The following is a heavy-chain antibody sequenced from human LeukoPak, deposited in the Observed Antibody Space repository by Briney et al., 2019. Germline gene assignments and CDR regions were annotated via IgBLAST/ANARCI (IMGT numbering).Heavy chain of an antibody. D-gene: IGHD4-23*01. V-gene: IGHV1-46*01. J-gene: IGHJ3*01. CDR3: ARDMSTRVTPISYAIDV. CDR1: GYTFTGYY. CDR2: INPNGGRT. Sequence: GASVKVSCKASGYTFTGYYMHWVRQAPGQGLEWLGLINPNGGRTSYAQNFQGRVTMTRDTSTTTVYLELSSLRSEDTAVYYCARDMSTRVTPISYAIDVWGQGTMVTVSS.